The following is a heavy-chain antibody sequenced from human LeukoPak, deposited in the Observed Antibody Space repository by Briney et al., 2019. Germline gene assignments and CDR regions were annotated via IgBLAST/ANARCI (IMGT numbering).Heavy chain of an antibody. CDR1: GGSISSGDYP. V-gene: IGHV4-31*03. D-gene: IGHD2-15*01. CDR3: TRIGRCSHGSCFGWFDP. Sequence: PSQTLSLTCTVSGGSISSGDYPWNWIRQFPGKGLEWIGYMSYSGTTNYNPSLRSRVSISLDTSKNQFSLRLNSVTAADTAVYYCTRIGRCSHGSCFGWFDPWGQGTLVTVSS. J-gene: IGHJ5*02. CDR2: MSYSGTT.